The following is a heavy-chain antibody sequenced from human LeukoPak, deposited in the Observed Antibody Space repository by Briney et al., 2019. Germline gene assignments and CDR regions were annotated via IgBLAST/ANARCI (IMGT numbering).Heavy chain of an antibody. CDR2: INHSGST. CDR3: AKYVAAGDAFDI. Sequence: SETLSLTCAVSGDSISSGGYSWSWIRQPPGKGLEWIGEINHSGSTNYNPSLKSRVTISVDTSKNQFSLKLSSVTAADTAVYYCAKYVAAGDAFDIWGQGTMVTVSS. D-gene: IGHD2-15*01. CDR1: GDSISSGGYS. V-gene: IGHV4-34*01. J-gene: IGHJ3*02.